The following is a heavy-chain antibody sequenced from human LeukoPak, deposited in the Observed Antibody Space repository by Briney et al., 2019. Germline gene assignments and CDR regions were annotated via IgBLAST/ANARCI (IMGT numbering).Heavy chain of an antibody. CDR3: ARDPGWGALDY. J-gene: IGHJ4*02. Sequence: GGSLRLSCAASGFTVSSNYMTWVRQTPGKGLELVANINIDGSQRYHADSVEGRFTISRDNVKNTLYPQMSSLRVEDTAVYYCARDPGWGALDYWGQGALVIVSS. CDR2: INIDGSQR. V-gene: IGHV3-7*03. D-gene: IGHD3-16*01. CDR1: GFTVSSNY.